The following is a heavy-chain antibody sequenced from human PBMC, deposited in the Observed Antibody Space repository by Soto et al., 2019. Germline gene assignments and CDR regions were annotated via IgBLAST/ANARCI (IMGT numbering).Heavy chain of an antibody. Sequence: PSETLSLTCAVYGGSFSGYYWSWIRQPPGKGLEWLGEINHSGSTNYNPSLKSRVTISVDTSKNQFSLKLSSVTAADTAVYYCARVDSIVVVPAAAVENWFDPWGQGTLVTVSS. CDR2: INHSGST. D-gene: IGHD2-2*01. CDR3: ARVDSIVVVPAAAVENWFDP. CDR1: GGSFSGYY. V-gene: IGHV4-34*01. J-gene: IGHJ5*02.